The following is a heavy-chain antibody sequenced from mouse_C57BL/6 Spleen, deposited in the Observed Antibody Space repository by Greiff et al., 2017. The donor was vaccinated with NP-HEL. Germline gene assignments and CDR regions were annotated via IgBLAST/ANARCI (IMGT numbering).Heavy chain of an antibody. CDR1: GYAFSSYW. Sequence: VQLVESGAELVKPGASVKISCKASGYAFSSYWMNWVKQRPGKGLEWIGQIYPGDGDTNYNGKFKGKATLTADKSSSTAYMQLSSLTSEDSAVYFCARKGGLRLGLDVWGTGTTVTVSS. V-gene: IGHV1-80*01. J-gene: IGHJ1*03. D-gene: IGHD2-4*01. CDR3: ARKGGLRLGLDV. CDR2: IYPGDGDT.